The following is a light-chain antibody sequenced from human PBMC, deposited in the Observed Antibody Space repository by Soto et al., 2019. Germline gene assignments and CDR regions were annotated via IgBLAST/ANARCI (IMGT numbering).Light chain of an antibody. V-gene: IGLV2-14*03. CDR1: SSDIGSYNY. CDR2: DVT. CDR3: SSPRSSSFYV. J-gene: IGLJ1*01. Sequence: QSALTQPASVSGSPGQSITISCTGTSSDIGSYNYVSWYQQHPGQAPKLMIYDVTNRRSGVSNRFSGSKSGNTASLTISGLQAEDEADYYCSSPRSSSFYVFGTGTKLTVL.